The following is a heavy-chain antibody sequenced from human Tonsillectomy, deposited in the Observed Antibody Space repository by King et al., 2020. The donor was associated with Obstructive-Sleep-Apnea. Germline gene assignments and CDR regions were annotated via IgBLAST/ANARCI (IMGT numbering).Heavy chain of an antibody. CDR3: TIAKYYGEVWGSYRPFDY. CDR2: IKSQSDGGTT. D-gene: IGHD3-16*02. CDR1: GFSFNNAW. J-gene: IGHJ4*02. V-gene: IGHV3-15*01. Sequence: VQLVESGGDLVKPGGSLRLSCVGSGFSFNNAWMSWVRQAPGKGLEWVGHIKSQSDGGTTDSAAFVKGRFIISRDDSKNTLFLQMNSLKTEDTAVYYCTIAKYYGEVWGSYRPFDYWGQGTLVTVSS.